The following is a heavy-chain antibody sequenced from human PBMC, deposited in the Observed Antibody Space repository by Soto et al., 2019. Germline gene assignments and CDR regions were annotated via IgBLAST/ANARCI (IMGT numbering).Heavy chain of an antibody. CDR1: GGSISSSSYY. D-gene: IGHD2-15*01. CDR3: ARLVLGYCSGGSCYSYNWFDP. V-gene: IGHV4-39*01. Sequence: QLQLQESGPGLVKPSETLSLTCTVSGGSISSSSYYWGWIRQPPGKGLEWIGSIYYSGSTYYNPSLKSRVTISVDTSKNQFSLKLSSVTAADTAVYYCARLVLGYCSGGSCYSYNWFDPWGQGTLVTVSS. CDR2: IYYSGST. J-gene: IGHJ5*02.